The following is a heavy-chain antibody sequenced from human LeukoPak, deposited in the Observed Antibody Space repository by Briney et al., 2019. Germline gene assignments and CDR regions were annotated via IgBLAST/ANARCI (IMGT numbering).Heavy chain of an antibody. V-gene: IGHV3-30*02. CDR3: AKDHSYGYPDYFDY. CDR2: IRYDGSNK. Sequence: GGSLRLSCAASGFTFSSYGMHWVRQAPGKGLEGVAFIRYDGSNKYYADSVKGRFTISRDNSKNTLYLQMNSLRAEDTAVYYCAKDHSYGYPDYFDYWGQGTLVTVSS. CDR1: GFTFSSYG. J-gene: IGHJ4*02. D-gene: IGHD5-18*01.